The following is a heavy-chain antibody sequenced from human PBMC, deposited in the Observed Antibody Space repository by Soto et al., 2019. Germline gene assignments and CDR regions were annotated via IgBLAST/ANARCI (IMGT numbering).Heavy chain of an antibody. V-gene: IGHV5-51*01. CDR3: ARHNIGSGWYGGASTGPLKVYYYGMDV. CDR1: GYSFTGYW. D-gene: IGHD6-19*01. J-gene: IGHJ6*02. Sequence: PGESLKISCKGSGYSFTGYWIGWVRQMPGKGLEWMGIIYPGDSDTRYSPSFQGQVTVSADKSISTAYLQWSSLKASDTAMYYCARHNIGSGWYGGASTGPLKVYYYGMDVWGQGTTVTVSS. CDR2: IYPGDSDT.